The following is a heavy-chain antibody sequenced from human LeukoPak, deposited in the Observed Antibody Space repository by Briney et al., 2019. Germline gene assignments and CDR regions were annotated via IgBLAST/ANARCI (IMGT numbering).Heavy chain of an antibody. CDR3: ARGTTDDY. D-gene: IGHD1-1*01. J-gene: IGHJ4*02. CDR1: GYTFNSYY. V-gene: IGHV1-46*02. Sequence: ASVKVSCKASGYTFNSYYIDWVRQAPGQGLEWMGVINPSGGSTRYAQKFQGRVTMTGDPSTRTVYMELSSLTSDDTAVYYCARGTTDDYWGQGTPVTVSS. CDR2: INPSGGST.